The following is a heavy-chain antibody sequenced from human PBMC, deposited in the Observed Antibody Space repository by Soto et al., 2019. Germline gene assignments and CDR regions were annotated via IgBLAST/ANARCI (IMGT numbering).Heavy chain of an antibody. D-gene: IGHD3-3*01. V-gene: IGHV3-21*01. CDR3: ARDVFYDFWSGYYPTPYFDY. J-gene: IGHJ4*02. CDR2: ISSSSSYI. CDR1: GFTFSSYS. Sequence: PGGSLRLSCAASGFTFSSYSMNWVRQAPGKGLEWVSSISSSSSYIYYADSVKGRFTISRDNAKNSLYLQMNSLRAEDTAVYYCARDVFYDFWSGYYPTPYFDYWGQGTLVTVSS.